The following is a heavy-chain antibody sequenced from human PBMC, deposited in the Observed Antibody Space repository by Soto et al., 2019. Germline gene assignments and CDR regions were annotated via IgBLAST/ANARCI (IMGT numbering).Heavy chain of an antibody. Sequence: XGSLRLSCAASGFTFSSYGMHWVRQAPGDGLEWVAVIWYDGSNKYYADSVKGRFTISRDNSKNTLYLQMNSLRAEDTAVYYCARDYIAAAGIGLYYYGMDVWGQGTTVTVSS. J-gene: IGHJ6*02. CDR1: GFTFSSYG. V-gene: IGHV3-33*01. CDR3: ARDYIAAAGIGLYYYGMDV. D-gene: IGHD6-13*01. CDR2: IWYDGSNK.